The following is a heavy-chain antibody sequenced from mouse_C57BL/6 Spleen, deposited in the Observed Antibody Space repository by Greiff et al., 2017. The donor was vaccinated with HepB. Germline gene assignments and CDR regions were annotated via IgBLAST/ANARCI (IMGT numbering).Heavy chain of an antibody. D-gene: IGHD1-1*01. CDR3: ARFPTTAVAGDWYFDV. Sequence: EVQVVESGGDLVKPGGSLKLSCAASGFTFSSYGMSWVRQTPDKRLEWVATISSGGSYTYYPDSVKGRFTISRDNAKNTLYLQMSSLKSEDTAMYYCARFPTTAVAGDWYFDVWGTGTTVTVSS. CDR1: GFTFSSYG. V-gene: IGHV5-6*01. J-gene: IGHJ1*03. CDR2: ISSGGSYT.